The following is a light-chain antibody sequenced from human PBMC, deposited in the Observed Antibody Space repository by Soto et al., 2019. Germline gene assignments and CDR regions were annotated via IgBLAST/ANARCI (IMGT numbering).Light chain of an antibody. Sequence: IVRTQSPATLSLSPGERATLSCRSSQSVNSRLAWYQQKPGQTPRLLXYGASSRATGIPDRFSGSGSGTDFTLTISRLEPEDFAVYYCQQYGSSPLWTFGQGTKVDI. CDR2: GAS. CDR1: QSVNSR. V-gene: IGKV3-20*01. CDR3: QQYGSSPLWT. J-gene: IGKJ1*01.